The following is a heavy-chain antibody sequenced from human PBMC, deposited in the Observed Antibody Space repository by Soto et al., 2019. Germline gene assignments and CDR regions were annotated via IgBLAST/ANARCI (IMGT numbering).Heavy chain of an antibody. CDR2: INPNSGGT. J-gene: IGHJ6*02. CDR3: ARSEFYYYYGMDV. V-gene: IGHV1-2*02. D-gene: IGHD3-10*01. CDR1: GYTFTGYY. Sequence: ASVKVSCKASGYTFTGYYMHWVRQAPGQGLEWMGWINPNSGGTNYAQKFQGRVTMTRDTSISTAYMELSRLRSDDTAVYYCARSEFYYYYGMDVWGQGTTVTVS.